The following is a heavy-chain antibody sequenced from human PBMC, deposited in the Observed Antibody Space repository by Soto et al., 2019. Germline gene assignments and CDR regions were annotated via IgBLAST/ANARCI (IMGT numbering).Heavy chain of an antibody. V-gene: IGHV4-30-4*01. D-gene: IGHD2-21*02. CDR1: GGSISSGDYY. J-gene: IGHJ4*02. Sequence: SETLSLTCTVSGGSISSGDYYWSWIRQPPGKGLEWIGYIYYSGSTYYNPSLKSRVTISVDTSKNQFSLKLSSVTAADTAVYYCASTIVVVTAIYFDYWGQGTLVTVSS. CDR2: IYYSGST. CDR3: ASTIVVVTAIYFDY.